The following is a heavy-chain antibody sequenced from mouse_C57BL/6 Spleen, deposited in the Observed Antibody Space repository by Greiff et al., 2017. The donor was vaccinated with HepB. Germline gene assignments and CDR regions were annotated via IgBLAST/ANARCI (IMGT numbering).Heavy chain of an antibody. Sequence: EVHLVESGGGLVQPGGSLKLSCAASGFSFSSYGMSWVRQTPDTRLELVATINSTGGSTYYPDSVKGRFTISRDNAKNTLYLQMSSLKSEATAMYDCARMARTINWGQGTTLTVSS. CDR1: GFSFSSYG. J-gene: IGHJ2*01. CDR2: INSTGGST. V-gene: IGHV5-6-3*01. CDR3: ARMARTIN.